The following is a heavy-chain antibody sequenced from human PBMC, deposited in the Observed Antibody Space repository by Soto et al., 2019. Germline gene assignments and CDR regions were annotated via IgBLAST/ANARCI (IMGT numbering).Heavy chain of an antibody. J-gene: IGHJ6*04. Sequence: GGSLRLSCAASGFTFSSYSMHWVRQAPCKGLEWVAVISYDGINKYYADSVKGRFTISRDNSKNTLYLQMNSLRAEDTAVYYCASGVLAADGRGVYEGMEVLGGLTTVAFCS. CDR3: ASGVLAADGRGVYEGMEV. V-gene: IGHV3-30-3*01. CDR2: ISYDGINK. D-gene: IGHD6-13*01. CDR1: GFTFSSYS.